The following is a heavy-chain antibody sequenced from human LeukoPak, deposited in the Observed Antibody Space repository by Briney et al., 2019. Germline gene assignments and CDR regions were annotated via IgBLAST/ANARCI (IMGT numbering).Heavy chain of an antibody. CDR1: GFTSSSYA. CDR2: ISGSGGST. CDR3: AKKGVLSYYYYYGMDV. J-gene: IGHJ6*02. Sequence: GGSLRLSCAASGFTSSSYAMSWVRQAPGKGLEWVSAISGSGGSTYYADSVKGRFTISRDNSKNTLYLQMNSLRAEDTAVYYCAKKGVLSYYYYYGMDVWGQGTTVTVSS. D-gene: IGHD3-10*01. V-gene: IGHV3-23*01.